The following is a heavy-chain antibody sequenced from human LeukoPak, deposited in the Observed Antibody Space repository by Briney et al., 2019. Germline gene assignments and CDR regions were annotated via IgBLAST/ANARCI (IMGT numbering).Heavy chain of an antibody. J-gene: IGHJ4*02. CDR2: INPSDGKT. Sequence: ASVKVSCKASGYTFTNYYMHWVRQAPGQGLEWMGIINPSDGKTSYAQKFQGRVTMTRDTSMSTVYMELSSLRSEDTAVYYCAREIGPGQLHLWGSAFDYWGQGTLVTISS. D-gene: IGHD5-18*01. CDR1: GYTFTNYY. V-gene: IGHV1-46*01. CDR3: AREIGPGQLHLWGSAFDY.